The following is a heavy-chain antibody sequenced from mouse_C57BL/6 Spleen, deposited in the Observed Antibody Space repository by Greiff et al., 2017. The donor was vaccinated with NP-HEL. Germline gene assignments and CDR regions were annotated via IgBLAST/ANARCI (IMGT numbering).Heavy chain of an antibody. V-gene: IGHV1-81*01. J-gene: IGHJ4*01. CDR2: IYPRSGNT. Sequence: VQLQQSGAELARPGASVKLSCKASGYTFTSYGISWVKQRTGQGLEWIGEIYPRSGNTYYNEKFKGKATLTADKSSSTAYMGLRSLTSEDSAVYFCARSHENDYDGYAMDYWGQGTSVTVSS. D-gene: IGHD2-4*01. CDR1: GYTFTSYG. CDR3: ARSHENDYDGYAMDY.